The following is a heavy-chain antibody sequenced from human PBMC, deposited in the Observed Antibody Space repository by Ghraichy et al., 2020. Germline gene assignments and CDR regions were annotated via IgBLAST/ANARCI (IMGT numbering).Heavy chain of an antibody. CDR2: IHYSGST. Sequence: GSLRLACTVSGGSISSYYWSWIRQSPGKGLEWIGYIHYSGSTNYNPSLRSRVTISVDTSKNQFSLKLSSVTAADTAVYYCARVPGSGSSYSGAFDIWGQGTMVTVSS. V-gene: IGHV4-59*01. CDR3: ARVPGSGSSYSGAFDI. D-gene: IGHD1-26*01. CDR1: GGSISSYY. J-gene: IGHJ3*02.